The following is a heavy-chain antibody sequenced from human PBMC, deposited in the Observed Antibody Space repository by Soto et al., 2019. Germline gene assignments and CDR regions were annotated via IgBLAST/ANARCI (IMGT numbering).Heavy chain of an antibody. V-gene: IGHV2-5*02. CDR2: IYWDDDK. CDR1: GFSFSTSAVG. J-gene: IGHJ4*02. Sequence: QITLTESGPTLVKPTQTLTLTCTFSGFSFSTSAVGVGWIRQPPGKALEWLALIYWDDDKRYSPFLKSRLTITKDNSTNQVVLTMTNMDPVDTGTDYCGPLYWAASGTRYYFDYWGQGTLVTVSS. D-gene: IGHD6-13*01. CDR3: GPLYWAASGTRYYFDY.